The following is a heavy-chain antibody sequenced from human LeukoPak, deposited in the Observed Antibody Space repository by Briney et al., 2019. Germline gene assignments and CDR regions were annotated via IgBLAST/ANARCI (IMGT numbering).Heavy chain of an antibody. V-gene: IGHV1-8*01. CDR1: GYTFTSYD. J-gene: IGHJ4*02. CDR2: MNPNSGNT. D-gene: IGHD3-10*01. CDR3: ARVLTMVRGVITGPGY. Sequence: ASVKVSCKASGYTFTSYDINWVRQATGQGLEWMGWMNPNSGNTGYAQRFQGRVTMTRNTSISTAYMELSSLRSEDTAVYYCARVLTMVRGVITGPGYWGQGTLVTVSS.